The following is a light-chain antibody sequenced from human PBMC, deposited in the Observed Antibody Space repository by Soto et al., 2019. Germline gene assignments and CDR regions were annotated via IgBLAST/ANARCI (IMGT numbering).Light chain of an antibody. V-gene: IGLV2-14*01. CDR1: SNDIGAYDY. J-gene: IGLJ3*02. CDR2: EVD. Sequence: QSVLTQPASVSGSPGQSITISCTGSSNDIGAYDYISWYQQHPLKAPKLLIYEVDNRPSGISDRFSGSKSGFTASLTISGLQSEDEGEYFCCSYSASITWVFGGGTKVTVL. CDR3: CSYSASITWV.